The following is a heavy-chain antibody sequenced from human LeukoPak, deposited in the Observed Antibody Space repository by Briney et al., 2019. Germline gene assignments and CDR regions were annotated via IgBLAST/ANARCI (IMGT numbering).Heavy chain of an antibody. V-gene: IGHV3-23*01. CDR2: ISGSGGST. Sequence: HPGGSLRLSCAASGFTFSSYAMSWVRQAPGKGLEWVSAISGSGGSTYYADSVKGRFTISRDNSKNTLYLQMNSLRAEDTAVYYCAREVGGEGTRRFDYWGQGTLVTVSS. J-gene: IGHJ4*02. CDR3: AREVGGEGTRRFDY. CDR1: GFTFSSYA. D-gene: IGHD2-2*01.